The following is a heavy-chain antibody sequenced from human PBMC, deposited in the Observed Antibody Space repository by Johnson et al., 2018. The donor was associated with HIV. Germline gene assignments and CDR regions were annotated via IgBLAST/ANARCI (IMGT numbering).Heavy chain of an antibody. J-gene: IGHJ3*02. Sequence: QEQLVESGGGVVQPGRSLRLSCAASGFTFSSYAMHWVRQAPGKGLEWVAVISYDGSNKYYADSVKGRFTISRDNYKNTLYLQMNSLRAEDTALYYCARENLGAFDIWGQGTMVTVSS. CDR2: ISYDGSNK. CDR3: ARENLGAFDI. D-gene: IGHD1-14*01. V-gene: IGHV3-30-3*01. CDR1: GFTFSSYA.